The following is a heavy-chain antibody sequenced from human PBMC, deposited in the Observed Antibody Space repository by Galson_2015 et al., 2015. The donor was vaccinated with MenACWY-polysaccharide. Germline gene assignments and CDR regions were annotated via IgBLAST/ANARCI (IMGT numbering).Heavy chain of an antibody. CDR2: INWNGGST. D-gene: IGHD2-15*01. V-gene: IGHV3-20*01. J-gene: IGHJ4*02. CDR1: GFTFDDYG. Sequence: SLRLSCAASGFTFDDYGMSWVRQAPGKGLEWVSGINWNGGSTGYADSVKGRFTISRDNAKNSLYLQMNSLRTEDTALYHCARETGLVVLDYWGQGTLVTVSS. CDR3: ARETGLVVLDY.